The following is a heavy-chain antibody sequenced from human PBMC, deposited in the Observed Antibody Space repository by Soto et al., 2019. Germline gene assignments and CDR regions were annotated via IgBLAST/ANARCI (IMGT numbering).Heavy chain of an antibody. CDR1: GFTFSSYG. Sequence: QVQLVESGGGVVQPGRSLRLSCAASGFTFSSYGMHWVRQAPGKGLEWVAVISYDGSNKYYADSVKGRFTISRDNSKNTLYRQMNGLRAEDTAVYYCAKDLDIIVVPAAMGDWFDPCGQGTLITVSS. CDR2: ISYDGSNK. CDR3: AKDLDIIVVPAAMGDWFDP. J-gene: IGHJ5*02. D-gene: IGHD2-2*03. V-gene: IGHV3-30*18.